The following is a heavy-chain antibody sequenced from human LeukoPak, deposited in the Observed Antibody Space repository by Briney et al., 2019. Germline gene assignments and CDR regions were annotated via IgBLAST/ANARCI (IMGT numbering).Heavy chain of an antibody. Sequence: VQPGGSLRLSCATSGFIFSTYALSWVRPAPGKGLEWASSISGSGGSTYHADSVKGRFTISRDSSKNTLYLQMNSLRAEDTAIYYCARVIRAAPGKGYFDYWGQGTLVTVSS. CDR3: ARVIRAAPGKGYFDY. J-gene: IGHJ4*02. CDR2: ISGSGGST. CDR1: GFIFSTYA. D-gene: IGHD6-13*01. V-gene: IGHV3-23*01.